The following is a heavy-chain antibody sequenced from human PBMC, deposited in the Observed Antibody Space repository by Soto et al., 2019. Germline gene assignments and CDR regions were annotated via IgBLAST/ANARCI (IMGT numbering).Heavy chain of an antibody. CDR2: IYYSGST. D-gene: IGHD6-13*01. Sequence: QVQLQESGPGLVKPSQTLSLTCTVSGGSISSGDYYWSWIRQPPGKGLEWIGYIYYSGSTYYNPSLKSRVTISVDTSKNTFSLKLSSVTAADTAVYYCARCIAAAGDYYYYGMDVWGQGTTVTGSS. J-gene: IGHJ6*02. V-gene: IGHV4-30-4*01. CDR3: ARCIAAAGDYYYYGMDV. CDR1: GGSISSGDYY.